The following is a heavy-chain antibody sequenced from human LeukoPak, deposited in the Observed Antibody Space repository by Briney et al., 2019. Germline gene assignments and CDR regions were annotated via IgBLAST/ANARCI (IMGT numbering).Heavy chain of an antibody. CDR1: GGTISGYY. CDR2: IYDSGST. Sequence: SETLSLTCTVSGGTISGYYWSWIRQPPGKGLEWIGYIYDSGSTNYNPSLKSRVTILVDTSKNQFSLKLSSVTAADTAVYYCASSIAVAVPDYWGQGTLVTVSS. D-gene: IGHD6-19*01. J-gene: IGHJ4*02. V-gene: IGHV4-59*12. CDR3: ASSIAVAVPDY.